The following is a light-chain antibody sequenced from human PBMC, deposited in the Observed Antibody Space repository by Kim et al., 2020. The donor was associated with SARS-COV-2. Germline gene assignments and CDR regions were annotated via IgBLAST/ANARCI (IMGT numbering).Light chain of an antibody. CDR1: SLRNYY. Sequence: SSELTQDPPVSVALGQTVRLTCQGDSLRNYYQSWFQQKPGQAPKLVLYAKDHRPSGIPDRFSGSSSGDTASLIIAGAQAEDEADYYCNSRVGSGSHLVFGGGTKLTVL. CDR3: NSRVGSGSHLV. V-gene: IGLV3-19*01. CDR2: AKD. J-gene: IGLJ3*02.